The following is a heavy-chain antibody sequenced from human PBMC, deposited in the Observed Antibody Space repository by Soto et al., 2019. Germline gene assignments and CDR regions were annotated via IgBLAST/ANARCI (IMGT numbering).Heavy chain of an antibody. CDR2: IIPILGIA. Sequence: ASVKVSCKASGGTFSSYTISWVRQAPGQGLEWMGRIIPILGIANYAQKFQGRVTITADKSTSTAYMELSSLRSEDTAVYYCARDCSGGSCYSGYYYYMDVWGKGTTVTVSS. V-gene: IGHV1-69*04. CDR1: GGTFSSYT. CDR3: ARDCSGGSCYSGYYYYMDV. J-gene: IGHJ6*03. D-gene: IGHD2-15*01.